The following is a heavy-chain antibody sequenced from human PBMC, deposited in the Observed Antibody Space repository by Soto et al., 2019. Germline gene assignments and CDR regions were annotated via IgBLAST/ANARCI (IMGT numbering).Heavy chain of an antibody. D-gene: IGHD2-15*01. V-gene: IGHV3-53*01. J-gene: IGHJ6*02. CDR2: IYSGGST. Sequence: GGSLRLSCAASGFTVSSNYMSWVRHAPGKGLEWVSVIYSGGSTYYADSVKGRFTISRDNSKNTLYLQMNSLRAEDTAVYYCAREVVVVVADRGYYYGMDVWGQGTTVTVSS. CDR1: GFTVSSNY. CDR3: AREVVVVVADRGYYYGMDV.